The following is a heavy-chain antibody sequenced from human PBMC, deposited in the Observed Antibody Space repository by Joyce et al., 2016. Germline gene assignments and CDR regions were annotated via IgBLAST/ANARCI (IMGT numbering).Heavy chain of an antibody. CDR3: AISGMTGDGYYVDV. Sequence: QGHLVQSGAAVGKPGASVKVSCKASGYPFTSFYINWVRQAPGQGLEGMGGVNPRNGGTNFAQKFQGRVTLTSDRSISTGYMELTRLRSDDAAVYYCAISGMTGDGYYVDVWGLGTLVTVSS. CDR2: VNPRNGGT. J-gene: IGHJ4*02. V-gene: IGHV1-2*02. D-gene: IGHD3-22*01. CDR1: GYPFTSFY.